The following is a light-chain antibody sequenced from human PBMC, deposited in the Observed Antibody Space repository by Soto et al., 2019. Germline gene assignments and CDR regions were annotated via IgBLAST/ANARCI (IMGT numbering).Light chain of an antibody. CDR2: ATD. CDR3: QQRYNTPLT. CDR1: QTITNY. J-gene: IGKJ3*01. Sequence: DIQMTQSPSSLSASVGDRVTITCRAGQTITNYLNWYQQQSGKAPKLLIYATDTLQSGVPSRFSGSGSGTDYTLTISSLQPEDFSTYYCQQRYNTPLTFGQRNKVDSK. V-gene: IGKV1-39*01.